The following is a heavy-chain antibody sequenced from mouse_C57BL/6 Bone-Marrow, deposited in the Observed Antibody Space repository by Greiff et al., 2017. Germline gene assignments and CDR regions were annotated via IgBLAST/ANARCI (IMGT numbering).Heavy chain of an antibody. CDR3: ARWYYAVDY. J-gene: IGHJ2*01. CDR2: IYPRSGNT. D-gene: IGHD1-1*02. Sequence: VKLVESGAELARPGASVKLSCKASGYTFTSYGISWVKQRTGQGLEWIGEIYPRSGNTYYNEKFKGKATLTADKSSSTAYMELRSLTSEDSAVYFCARWYYAVDYWGQGTTLTVSS. V-gene: IGHV1-81*01. CDR1: GYTFTSYG.